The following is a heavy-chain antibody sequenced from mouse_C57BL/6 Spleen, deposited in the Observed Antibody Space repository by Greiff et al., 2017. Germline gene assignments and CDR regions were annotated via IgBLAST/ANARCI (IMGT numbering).Heavy chain of an antibody. J-gene: IGHJ4*01. CDR3: ARRDGKRHYYAMDY. CDR1: GFTFSDYG. D-gene: IGHD2-1*01. Sequence: EVQLVESGGGLVKPGGSLKLSCAASGFTFSDYGMHWVRQAPEKGLEWVAYISSGSSTIYYADTVKGRFTISRDNAKNTLFLQMTSLRSEDTAMYYCARRDGKRHYYAMDYWGQGTSVTVSS. CDR2: ISSGSSTI. V-gene: IGHV5-17*01.